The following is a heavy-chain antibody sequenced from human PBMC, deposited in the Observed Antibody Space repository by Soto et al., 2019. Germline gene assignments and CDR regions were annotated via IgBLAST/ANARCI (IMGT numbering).Heavy chain of an antibody. CDR1: GGSISSGSYY. Sequence: QVQLQESGPGLVKPSQTLSLTCTVSGGSISSGSYYWTWIRQHPGKGLEWIGHIYSTESTNFNPSLESRLSISVDMSASQFSLKLSSVTVADTAVYYCARSDSSTKTRYYFDRWGQGTLVTVSS. V-gene: IGHV4-31*03. CDR2: IYSTEST. D-gene: IGHD3-22*01. CDR3: ARSDSSTKTRYYFDR. J-gene: IGHJ4*02.